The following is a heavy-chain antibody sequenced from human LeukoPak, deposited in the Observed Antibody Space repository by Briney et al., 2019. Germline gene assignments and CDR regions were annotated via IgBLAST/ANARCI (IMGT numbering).Heavy chain of an antibody. D-gene: IGHD1-26*01. Sequence: SETLSLTCTVSGVSISGYYWSWIRQPAGKGLEWIGRIYISRGTNYNPSLTSRVIMSVDTSKNQFSLQLTSVTAADTAVYYGARESRIVEGDGYYIDVWGKGTTVTV. CDR3: ARESRIVEGDGYYIDV. J-gene: IGHJ6*03. V-gene: IGHV4-4*07. CDR2: IYISRGT. CDR1: GVSISGYY.